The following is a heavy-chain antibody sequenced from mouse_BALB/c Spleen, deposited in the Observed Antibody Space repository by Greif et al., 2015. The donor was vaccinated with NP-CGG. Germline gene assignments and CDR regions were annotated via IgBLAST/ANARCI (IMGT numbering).Heavy chain of an antibody. CDR2: IDPSDSET. Sequence: QVQLQQSGAELVKPGAPVKLSCKASGYTFTSYWMNWVKQGPGRGLEWIGRIDPSDSETQYNQTFKDKATLTVDKSASPAFIQRSSLTSEDSAVYYCASGGNYYYFDYWCQGTTLTVSS. V-gene: IGHV1-69*02. J-gene: IGHJ2*01. CDR1: GYTFTSYW. CDR3: ASGGNYYYFDY. D-gene: IGHD2-1*01.